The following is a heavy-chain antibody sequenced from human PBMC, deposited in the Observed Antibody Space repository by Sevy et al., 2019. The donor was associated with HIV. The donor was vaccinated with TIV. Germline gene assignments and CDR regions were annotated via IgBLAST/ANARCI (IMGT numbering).Heavy chain of an antibody. D-gene: IGHD6-13*01. CDR2: ISSSSSYI. CDR3: ARASQQLVLLREYYFDY. V-gene: IGHV3-21*01. J-gene: IGHJ4*02. CDR1: GFTFNIYS. Sequence: GGSLRLSCAASGFTFNIYSMNWVRQAPGKGLEWVSSISSSSSYIYYADSLKGRFTVYRDNAKNSLYLQRTSLRAEDTAVYYCARASQQLVLLREYYFDYWGQGTLVTVSS.